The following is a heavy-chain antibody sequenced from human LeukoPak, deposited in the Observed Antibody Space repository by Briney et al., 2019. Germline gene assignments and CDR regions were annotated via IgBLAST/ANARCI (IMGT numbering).Heavy chain of an antibody. CDR3: ASSGVTMVRGVITAFDI. CDR2: ISAYNGNT. CDR1: GYTFTSYG. J-gene: IGHJ3*02. V-gene: IGHV1-18*01. Sequence: GASVKVSFKASGYTFTSYGISWVRQAPGQGLEWMGWISAYNGNTNYAQKLQGRVTMTTDTSTSTAHMELRSLRSDDTAVYYCASSGVTMVRGVITAFDIWGQGTMVTVSS. D-gene: IGHD3-10*01.